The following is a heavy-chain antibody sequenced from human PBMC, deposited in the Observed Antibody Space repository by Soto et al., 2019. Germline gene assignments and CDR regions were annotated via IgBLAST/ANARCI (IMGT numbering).Heavy chain of an antibody. J-gene: IGHJ6*02. D-gene: IGHD2-15*01. V-gene: IGHV1-46*01. CDR1: GYTFTSYY. CDR3: ARDMIPRYCSGGSCPADYYYYGMDV. Sequence: GASVKVSCKASGYTFTSYYMHWVRQAPGQGLEWMGMINPSGGSTSYAQKFQGRVTMTRDTSTSTVYMELSSLRSEDTAVYYCARDMIPRYCSGGSCPADYYYYGMDVWGQGTTVTVSS. CDR2: INPSGGST.